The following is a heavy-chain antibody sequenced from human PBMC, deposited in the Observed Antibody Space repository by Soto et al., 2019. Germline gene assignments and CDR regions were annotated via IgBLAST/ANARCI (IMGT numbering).Heavy chain of an antibody. CDR2: ISGNGGSK. Sequence: GGSLRLSCAASGFTFSSYAMSWVRQAPGKGLEWVSAISGNGGSKYYADSVKGRFTISRDNSKNTLYLQMNSLRAEDTAVYYCARTVGSSSYYFQHWGQGTLVTVSS. V-gene: IGHV3-23*01. CDR1: GFTFSSYA. CDR3: ARTVGSSSYYFQH. D-gene: IGHD6-6*01. J-gene: IGHJ1*01.